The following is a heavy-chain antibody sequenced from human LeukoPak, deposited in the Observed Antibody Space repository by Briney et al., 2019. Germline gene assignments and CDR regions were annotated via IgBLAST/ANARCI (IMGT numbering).Heavy chain of an antibody. V-gene: IGHV4-30-4*07. CDR2: IYYSGST. J-gene: IGHJ3*02. CDR1: GGSISSGGYS. Sequence: SETLSLTCAASGGSISSGGYSWSWIRQPPGKGLEWIGYIYYSGSTYYNPSLQSRVTISVDTSKDQFSLKLSSVTAADTAVYYCARDRDAISGAFDIWGQGTMVTVSS. D-gene: IGHD2-8*01. CDR3: ARDRDAISGAFDI.